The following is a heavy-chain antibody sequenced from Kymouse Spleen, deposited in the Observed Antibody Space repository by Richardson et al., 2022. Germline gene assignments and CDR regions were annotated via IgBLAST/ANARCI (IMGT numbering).Heavy chain of an antibody. CDR1: GGSISSSSYY. J-gene: IGHJ4*02. D-gene: IGHD1-26*01. CDR3: ARHEENSGSYGFDY. CDR2: IYYSGST. Sequence: QLQLQESGPGLVKPSETLSLTCTVSGGSISSSSYYWGWIRQPPGKGLEWIGSIYYSGSTYYNPSLKSRVTISVDTSKNQFSLKLSSVTAADTAVYYCARHEENSGSYGFDYWGQGTLVTVSS. V-gene: IGHV4-39*01.